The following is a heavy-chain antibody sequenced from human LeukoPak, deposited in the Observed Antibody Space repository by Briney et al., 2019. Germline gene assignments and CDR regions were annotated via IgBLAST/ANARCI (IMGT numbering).Heavy chain of an antibody. CDR1: GLSYSDSY. CDR3: ARIYCSGGSCSSGYFDY. V-gene: IGHV3-11*06. D-gene: IGHD2-15*01. CDR2: ISSSGSYT. Sequence: GGSLRLSCAASGLSYSDSYMTWIRQAPGKGLEWVSYISSSGSYTNYADSVQGRFTVSRDNAKNSLFLLMTNLRAEDTAVYYCARIYCSGGSCSSGYFDYWGQGTLVTVSS. J-gene: IGHJ4*02.